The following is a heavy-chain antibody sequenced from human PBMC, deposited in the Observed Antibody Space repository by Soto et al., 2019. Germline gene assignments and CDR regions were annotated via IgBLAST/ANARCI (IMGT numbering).Heavy chain of an antibody. D-gene: IGHD2-2*01. V-gene: IGHV3-23*01. CDR2: ISGSGGST. J-gene: IGHJ6*02. CDR1: GFTFSSYA. Sequence: GGSLRLSCAASGFTFSSYAMSWVRQAPGKGLEWVSAISGSGGSTYYADSVRGRFTISRDNSKNTLYLQMNSLRAEDTAVYYCAKDIVVVPAATYYYYYGMDVWGQGTTVTVSS. CDR3: AKDIVVVPAATYYYYYGMDV.